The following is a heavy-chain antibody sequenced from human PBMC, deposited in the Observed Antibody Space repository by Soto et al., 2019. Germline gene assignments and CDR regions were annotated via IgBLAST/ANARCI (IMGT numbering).Heavy chain of an antibody. D-gene: IGHD3-3*01. CDR1: GFTFSSYW. J-gene: IGHJ4*02. CDR2: IKQDGSEK. V-gene: IGHV3-7*01. Sequence: GGSLRLSCAASGFTFSSYWMSWVRQAPGKGLEWVANIKQDGSEKYYVDSVKGRFTISRDNAKNSLYLQMNSLRAEDTAVYYCASLYDFWSGFLRRWGQGTLVTVSS. CDR3: ASLYDFWSGFLRR.